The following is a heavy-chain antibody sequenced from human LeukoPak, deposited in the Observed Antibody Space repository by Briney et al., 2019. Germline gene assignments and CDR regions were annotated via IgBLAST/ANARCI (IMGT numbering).Heavy chain of an antibody. D-gene: IGHD2-2*01. CDR1: GYTFTSYD. Sequence: GASVKVSCKASGYTFTSYDINWVRQATGQGLEWMGWMNPNSGNTGYAQKFQGRVTMTRNTSISTAYMELSSLRSEDTAVYYCAREGYCSSTSCYVGMDVWGQGTTVTVSS. CDR3: AREGYCSSTSCYVGMDV. CDR2: MNPNSGNT. V-gene: IGHV1-8*01. J-gene: IGHJ6*02.